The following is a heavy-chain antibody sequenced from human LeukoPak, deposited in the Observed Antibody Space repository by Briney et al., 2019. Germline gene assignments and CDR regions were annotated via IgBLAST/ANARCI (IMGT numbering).Heavy chain of an antibody. Sequence: ASVKVSCKVSGYTLTELSMHWVRQAPGKGLEWMGGFDPEDGETIYAQKFQGRVTMTEDTSTDTAYMELSSLRSEDTAVYYCARDEGYSSGDCWFDPWGQGTLVTVSS. CDR2: FDPEDGET. D-gene: IGHD6-19*01. CDR3: ARDEGYSSGDCWFDP. CDR1: GYTLTELS. V-gene: IGHV1-24*01. J-gene: IGHJ5*02.